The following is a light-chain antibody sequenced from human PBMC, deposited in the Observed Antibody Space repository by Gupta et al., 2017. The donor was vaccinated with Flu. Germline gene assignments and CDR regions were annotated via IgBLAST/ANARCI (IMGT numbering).Light chain of an antibody. J-gene: IGKJ4*01. CDR1: QSVLYSSNNKNY. CDR3: QQYYSTPPT. CDR2: WAS. Sequence: DIVMTQSPDSLAVSLGERATINCKSSQSVLYSSNNKNYLAWYQQKPRQAPKLLIHWASTRESGVPDRFSGSGSGTDFTLTISSLQAEDVAIYYCQQYYSTPPTFGGGTKVEIK. V-gene: IGKV4-1*01.